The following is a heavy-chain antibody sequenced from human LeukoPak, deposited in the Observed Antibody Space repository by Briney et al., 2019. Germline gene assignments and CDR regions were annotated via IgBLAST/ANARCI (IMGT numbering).Heavy chain of an antibody. V-gene: IGHV4-59*10. CDR3: AREGSGSYLGYYYYMDV. CDR1: GGSFSSYY. CDR2: IYTSGST. Sequence: PSETLSLTCAVYGGSFSSYYWSWIRQPAGKGLERIGRIYTSGSTNYNPSLKSRVTISADKSKKQFSLKLSSVTAADTAVYYCAREGSGSYLGYYYYMDVWGKGTTVTVSS. D-gene: IGHD3-10*01. J-gene: IGHJ6*03.